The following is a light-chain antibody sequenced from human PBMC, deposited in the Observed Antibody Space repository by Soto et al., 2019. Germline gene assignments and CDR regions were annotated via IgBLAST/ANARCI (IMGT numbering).Light chain of an antibody. Sequence: QSVLTQPASVSGSPGQSITISCTGTSSDVGGYNYVSWYQQHPGKVPKLMIYEVSNRPSGVSNRFSGSKSGNTASLTISGLQAEDEADYYCSSYTSSSTLEVFGGVTKRTVL. CDR1: SSDVGGYNY. J-gene: IGLJ2*01. CDR3: SSYTSSSTLEV. CDR2: EVS. V-gene: IGLV2-14*01.